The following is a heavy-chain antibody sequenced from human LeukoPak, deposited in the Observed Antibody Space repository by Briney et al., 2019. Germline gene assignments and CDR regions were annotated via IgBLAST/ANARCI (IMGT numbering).Heavy chain of an antibody. CDR2: IYYSGST. D-gene: IGHD5-12*01. J-gene: IGHJ4*02. CDR3: ARQYSGYDSFDY. V-gene: IGHV4-39*07. CDR1: GGSISSSSYY. Sequence: SETLSLTCTVSGGSISSSSYYWGWIRQPPGKGLEWIGSIYYSGSTYYNPSLKSRVTISVDTSKNQFSLKLSPVTAADTAVYYCARQYSGYDSFDYWGQGTLVTVSS.